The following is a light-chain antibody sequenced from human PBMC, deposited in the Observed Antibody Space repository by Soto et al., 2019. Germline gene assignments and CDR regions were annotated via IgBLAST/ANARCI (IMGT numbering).Light chain of an antibody. J-gene: IGKJ1*01. CDR2: HAS. Sequence: EIVLTQSPATLSLSPGERATLSCRASQSVTNSLAWYQQQPGQAPRLLIYHASNRATGVPARFSGSGSGTDFTLTISCLEPADFAVYYCQQRRTFGQGTKVDIK. CDR1: QSVTNS. CDR3: QQRRT. V-gene: IGKV3-11*01.